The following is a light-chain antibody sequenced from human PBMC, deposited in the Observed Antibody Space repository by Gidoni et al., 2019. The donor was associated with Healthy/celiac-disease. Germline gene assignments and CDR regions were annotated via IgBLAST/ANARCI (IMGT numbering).Light chain of an antibody. CDR2: GAS. CDR3: QQYGSSPEYT. CDR1: QSVSSSY. J-gene: IGKJ2*01. Sequence: EIVLTQSPVPLSLSPGERATLSCRASQSVSSSYLAWYQQKPGQAPRLLIYGASSRATGIPDRCSGSGSGTDFTLTISRLEPEDFAVYYCQQYGSSPEYTFGQGTKLEIK. V-gene: IGKV3-20*01.